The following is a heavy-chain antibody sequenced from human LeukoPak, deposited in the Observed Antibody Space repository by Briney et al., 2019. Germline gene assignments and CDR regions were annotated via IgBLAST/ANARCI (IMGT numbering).Heavy chain of an antibody. CDR3: ARVTSRLGWFDP. J-gene: IGHJ5*02. D-gene: IGHD1-14*01. CDR1: GYSISSGYY. V-gene: IGHV4-38-2*02. Sequence: SETLSLTCTVSGYSISSGYYWGWIRQPPGKGREWIGSIYHSGSTYYKPSLKSRVTISVDTSKNQFSLKLRSVTAADTAVYYCARVTSRLGWFDPWGQGTLVTVSS. CDR2: IYHSGST.